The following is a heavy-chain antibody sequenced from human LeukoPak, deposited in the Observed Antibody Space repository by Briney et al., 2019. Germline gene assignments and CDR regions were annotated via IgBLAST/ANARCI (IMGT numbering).Heavy chain of an antibody. CDR3: ARRITWNWFDP. CDR2: IYYSGST. J-gene: IGHJ5*02. D-gene: IGHD3-10*01. Sequence: SETLTFTCTVSGGSISSYYWSWIRQPPGKGLEWIGYIYYSGSTNYNPSLKSRVTISVDTSKNQFSLKLSSVTAADTAVYYCARRITWNWFDPWGQGTLVTVSS. V-gene: IGHV4-59*01. CDR1: GGSISSYY.